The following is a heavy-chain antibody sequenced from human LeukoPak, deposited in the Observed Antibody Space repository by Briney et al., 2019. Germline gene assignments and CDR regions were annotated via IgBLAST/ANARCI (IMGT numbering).Heavy chain of an antibody. J-gene: IGHJ4*02. Sequence: GGSLRPSCAASGFTFSRFGIHWVRQAPGKGLEWVAVISDDGSRRLYVDSVKGRFTISRDNSQDTLYLQMYSLRVEDTAVYYCAREDVGYDFDSWGQGTLVTVSS. CDR1: GFTFSRFG. CDR2: ISDDGSRR. D-gene: IGHD2-2*01. V-gene: IGHV3-30*03. CDR3: AREDVGYDFDS.